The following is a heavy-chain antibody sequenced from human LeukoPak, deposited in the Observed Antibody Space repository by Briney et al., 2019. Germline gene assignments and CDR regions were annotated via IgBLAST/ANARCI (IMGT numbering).Heavy chain of an antibody. CDR1: GGSISSGGYY. Sequence: PSQTLSLTCTVSGGSISSGGYYWSWIRQHPGKGLEWIGYIYYSGSTYYNPSLKSRVTISVDTSKNQFSLKLSSVTAADTAVYYCARGKASTTHSRFDYWGQGTLVTVSS. CDR2: IYYSGST. CDR3: ARGKASTTHSRFDY. V-gene: IGHV4-31*03. J-gene: IGHJ4*02. D-gene: IGHD1-26*01.